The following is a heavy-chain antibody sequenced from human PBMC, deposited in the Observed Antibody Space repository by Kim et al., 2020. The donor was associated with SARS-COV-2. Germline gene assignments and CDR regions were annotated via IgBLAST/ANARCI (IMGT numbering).Heavy chain of an antibody. CDR3: AKMGQYYYDFWSGYYQFDY. CDR2: ISGSGGST. CDR1: GFTFSSYA. D-gene: IGHD3-3*01. V-gene: IGHV3-23*01. J-gene: IGHJ4*02. Sequence: GGSLRLSCAASGFTFSSYAMSWVRQAPGKGLEWVSAISGSGGSTYYADSVKGRFTISRDNSKNTLYLQMNSLRAEDTAVYYCAKMGQYYYDFWSGYYQFDYWGQGTLVTVSS.